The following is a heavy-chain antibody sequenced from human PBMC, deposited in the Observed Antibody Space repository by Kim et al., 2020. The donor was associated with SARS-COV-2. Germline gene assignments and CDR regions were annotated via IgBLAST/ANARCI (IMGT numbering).Heavy chain of an antibody. J-gene: IGHJ3*02. Sequence: GGSLRLSCAASGFTFSSYWMSWVRQAPGKGLEWVANIKQDGSEKYYVDSVKGRFTISRDNAKNSLYLQMNSLRAEDTAVYYCAREDSGSYGGDAFDIWGQGTMVTVSS. CDR2: IKQDGSEK. V-gene: IGHV3-7*01. D-gene: IGHD1-26*01. CDR3: AREDSGSYGGDAFDI. CDR1: GFTFSSYW.